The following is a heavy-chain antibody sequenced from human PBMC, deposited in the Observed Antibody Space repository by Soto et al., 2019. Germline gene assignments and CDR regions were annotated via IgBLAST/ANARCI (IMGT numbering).Heavy chain of an antibody. CDR1: GGSVNGYY. CDR3: ATSITVFGLRHHPFDP. Sequence: SETLSLTCAVYGGSVNGYYWNWIRQPPGKGLEWIGEINHTVGTHYNPSLKSRVTMSVDTSKNQFSLRLSSVTAADTAIYYCATSITVFGLRHHPFDPWGQVTQVTVSS. D-gene: IGHD3-3*01. CDR2: INHTVGT. V-gene: IGHV4-34*01. J-gene: IGHJ5*02.